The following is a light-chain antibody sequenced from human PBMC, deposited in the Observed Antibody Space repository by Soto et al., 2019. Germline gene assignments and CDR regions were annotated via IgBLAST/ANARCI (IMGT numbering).Light chain of an antibody. Sequence: EIVLTQSPATLSLSPGERATLSCRASQSVSRYVAWYQQKPGQAPRLRIFDASTRATGIPARFSGSGSGTDFTLTISSLEPDDFAVYYCQHRSTWPYTFGQGTKVDIK. CDR1: QSVSRY. V-gene: IGKV3-11*01. CDR3: QHRSTWPYT. CDR2: DAS. J-gene: IGKJ2*01.